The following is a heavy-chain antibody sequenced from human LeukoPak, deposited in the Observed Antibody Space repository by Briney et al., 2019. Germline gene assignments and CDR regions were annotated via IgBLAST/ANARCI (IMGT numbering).Heavy chain of an antibody. CDR3: ARDLSSGAVVTDY. CDR2: ISSSGSTI. D-gene: IGHD2-15*01. Sequence: GGSLRLSCAASGFTFSDYYMSWIRQAPGKGLEWGSYISSSGSTIYYADSVKGRFTISRDNAKNSLYLQMNSLRAEDTAVYYCARDLSSGAVVTDYWGQGTLVTVSS. CDR1: GFTFSDYY. V-gene: IGHV3-11*04. J-gene: IGHJ4*02.